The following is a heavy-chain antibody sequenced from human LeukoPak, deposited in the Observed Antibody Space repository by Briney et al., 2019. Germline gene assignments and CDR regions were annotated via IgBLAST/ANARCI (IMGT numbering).Heavy chain of an antibody. CDR2: IYTSGST. CDR3: ARDGPALDP. V-gene: IGHV4-61*02. Sequence: SQTLSLTCTVSGGSISSGSHYWSWIRQPAGKGLEWIGRIYTSGSTNYNPSLKSRVTISVDTSKNQFSLKLSSVTAADTAVYYCARDGPALDPWGQGTLVTVSS. CDR1: GGSISSGSHY. J-gene: IGHJ5*02.